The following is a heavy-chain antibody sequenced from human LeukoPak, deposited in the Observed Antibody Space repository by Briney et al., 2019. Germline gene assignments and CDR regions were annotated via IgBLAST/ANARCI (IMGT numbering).Heavy chain of an antibody. CDR2: ISSSGSII. Sequence: VGSLRLSCAASGFTFSSYEMNWVRQAPGKGLEWVSYISSSGSIIHYADSVKGRFTISRDNAKNSLYLQMNSLRAEDTAVYYCAREATIFTDYWGQGTLVTVSS. CDR3: AREATIFTDY. J-gene: IGHJ4*02. D-gene: IGHD3-3*01. V-gene: IGHV3-48*03. CDR1: GFTFSSYE.